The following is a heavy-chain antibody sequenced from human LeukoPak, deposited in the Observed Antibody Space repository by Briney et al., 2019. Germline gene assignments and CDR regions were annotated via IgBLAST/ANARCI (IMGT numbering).Heavy chain of an antibody. Sequence: QPGGSLRLSCAASGFTFSSYAMSWVRQAPGKGLEWVSAISGSGGSTYYADSVKGRFTISRDNSKNTLYLQMNSLRAEDTAVYYCAKRGRENYYYYYGMDVWGQGTTVTVSS. V-gene: IGHV3-23*01. J-gene: IGHJ6*02. D-gene: IGHD5-24*01. CDR2: ISGSGGST. CDR1: GFTFSSYA. CDR3: AKRGRENYYYYYGMDV.